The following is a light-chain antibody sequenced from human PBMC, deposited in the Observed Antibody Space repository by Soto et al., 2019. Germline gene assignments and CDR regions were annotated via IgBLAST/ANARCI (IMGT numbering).Light chain of an antibody. Sequence: IQLTQSPSLLSASPGDRVTIPCGASQGISSFLAWYNQKPGRAPKLLIYAASTLQRGVPSRGSGSGAGTEVTLTISSLQPEDFATYYCQQSYSNPPAFGQGTKVDIK. CDR2: AAS. J-gene: IGKJ1*01. CDR1: QGISSF. CDR3: QQSYSNPPA. V-gene: IGKV1-9*01.